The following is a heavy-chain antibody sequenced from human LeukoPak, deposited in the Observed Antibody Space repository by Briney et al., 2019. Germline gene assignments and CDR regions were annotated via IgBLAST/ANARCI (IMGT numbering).Heavy chain of an antibody. D-gene: IGHD3-10*01. CDR1: GFSFSGFD. V-gene: IGHV3-48*03. CDR3: AKDSVWFGDLLN. Sequence: GGSLRLSCAASGFSFSGFDMNWVRQAPGKGLEWIAHIGTSVNAIYHADSVKGRFTISRDNARDSLSLQMDSLRVEDTAVYYCAKDSVWFGDLLNWGQGALVIVSS. CDR2: IGTSVNAI. J-gene: IGHJ4*02.